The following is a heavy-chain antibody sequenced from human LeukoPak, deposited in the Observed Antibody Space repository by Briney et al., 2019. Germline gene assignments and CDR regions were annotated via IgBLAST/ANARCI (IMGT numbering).Heavy chain of an antibody. CDR3: AKAAIDSSWYRYYYYYYMDV. V-gene: IGHV3-23*01. CDR2: ISGSGGST. J-gene: IGHJ6*03. CDR1: GFTFSSYA. Sequence: GGSLRLSCAASGFTFSSYAMSWVRQAPGKGLEWVSAISGSGGSTYYADSVKGRFTISRDNSKNTLYLQMNSLRAEDTAVYYCAKAAIDSSWYRYYYYYYMDVWGKGTTVTVSS. D-gene: IGHD6-13*01.